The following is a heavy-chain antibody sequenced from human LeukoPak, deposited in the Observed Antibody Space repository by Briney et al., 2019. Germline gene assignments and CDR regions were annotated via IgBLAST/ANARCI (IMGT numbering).Heavy chain of an antibody. J-gene: IGHJ4*02. Sequence: SETLFLTCTVSGGSISISSYYRGWIRQPPGEGLEWIGSIYYTGSTYYSPSLKSRVTISADTSKNEFSLKLSSVTAADTAVYYCTSEISSASNYWGQGTLVTVPS. V-gene: IGHV4-39*01. CDR3: TSEISSASNY. CDR2: IYYTGST. CDR1: GGSISISSYY. D-gene: IGHD6-6*01.